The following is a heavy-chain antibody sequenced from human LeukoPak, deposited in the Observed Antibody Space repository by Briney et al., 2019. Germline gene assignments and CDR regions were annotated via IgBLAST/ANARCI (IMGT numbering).Heavy chain of an antibody. D-gene: IGHD1-26*01. Sequence: GASVKVSCKASGYTFISYYIHWVRQAPGQGLEWMGLINPNGGSTNYAQKFQGRVTMTRGTSTSTVYMELGSLRSEDTAVYYCARGVSGNYYDYWGQGTLVTVSS. V-gene: IGHV1-46*01. CDR1: GYTFISYY. CDR2: INPNGGST. J-gene: IGHJ4*02. CDR3: ARGVSGNYYDY.